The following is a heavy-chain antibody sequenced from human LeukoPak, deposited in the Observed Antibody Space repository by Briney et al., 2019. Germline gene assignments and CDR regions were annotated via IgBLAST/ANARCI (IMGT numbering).Heavy chain of an antibody. J-gene: IGHJ4*02. V-gene: IGHV1-18*01. CDR2: ISAYNGNT. Sequence: AASVKVSCKASGYTFTSYGISWVRQAPGQGLEWMGWISAYNGNTNYAQKLQGRVTMTTDTSTSTAYMELRSLRSDDTAVYYCARGSGDIVVVPAAIPLDYWGQGTLVTVSS. CDR1: GYTFTSYG. D-gene: IGHD2-2*01. CDR3: ARGSGDIVVVPAAIPLDY.